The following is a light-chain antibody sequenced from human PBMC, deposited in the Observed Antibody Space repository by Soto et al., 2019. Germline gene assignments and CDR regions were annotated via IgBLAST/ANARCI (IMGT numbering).Light chain of an antibody. CDR3: QQYNSYPPN. Sequence: DIQMTRSPSFLSASVGDRVTITCRASQAISNYLNWYQQNPGKAPKLLIYDASSLESGVSSRFSGSGSGTEFALTISSLQADDFATYYCQQYNSYPPNFGGGTKVDIK. J-gene: IGKJ4*01. CDR1: QAISNY. CDR2: DAS. V-gene: IGKV1-17*01.